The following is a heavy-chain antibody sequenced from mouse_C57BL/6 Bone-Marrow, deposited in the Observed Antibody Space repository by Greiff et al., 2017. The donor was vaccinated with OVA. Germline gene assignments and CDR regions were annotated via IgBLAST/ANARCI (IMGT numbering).Heavy chain of an antibody. CDR1: GYTFTSYW. CDR2: IYPGSGST. D-gene: IGHD2-2*01. CDR3: ARDMVTRAWFAY. Sequence: QVQLQQPGAELVKPGASVKMSCKASGYTFTSYWITWVKQRPGQGLEWIGDIYPGSGSTNYNEKFKSKATLTVDTSSSTAYMQLSSLTSEDSAVYYCARDMVTRAWFAYWGQGTLVTVSA. V-gene: IGHV1-55*01. J-gene: IGHJ3*01.